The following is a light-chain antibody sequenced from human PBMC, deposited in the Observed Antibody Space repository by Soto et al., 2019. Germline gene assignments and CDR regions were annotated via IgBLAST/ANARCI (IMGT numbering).Light chain of an antibody. CDR2: HNS. CDR3: QSYDSGLSAFYV. J-gene: IGLJ1*01. V-gene: IGLV1-40*01. Sequence: QSVLTQPPSVSGAPGQRVTISCTGSSSNIGAGYDVHWYQQLPGTAPKLLIYHNSDRPSGVPDRFSGSKSGTSASLAITGLQAKDEADYYCQSYDSGLSAFYVFGTGTKVTVL. CDR1: SSNIGAGYD.